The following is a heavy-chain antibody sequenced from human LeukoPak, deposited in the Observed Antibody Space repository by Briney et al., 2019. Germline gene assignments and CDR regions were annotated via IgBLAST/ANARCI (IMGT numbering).Heavy chain of an antibody. CDR1: GYSFTSYW. J-gene: IGHJ5*02. CDR2: IYPGDSDT. V-gene: IGHV5-51*01. CDR3: ARLGEYYDFWSGYFRFDP. D-gene: IGHD3-3*01. Sequence: GESLKISCKGSGYSFTSYWIGWVRQMPGKGLEWMGIIYPGDSDTRYSPSFQGQVTISADKSISTAYLQWSSLKASDTAMYYCARLGEYYDFWSGYFRFDPWGQGTLVTVSS.